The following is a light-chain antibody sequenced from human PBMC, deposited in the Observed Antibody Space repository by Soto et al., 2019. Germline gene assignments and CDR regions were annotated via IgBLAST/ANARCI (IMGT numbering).Light chain of an antibody. CDR1: TSDVGGYNS. Sequence: QSALVQPASVSGSPGQSITVSCTGTTSDVGGYNSVSWYQQHPGKVPKLMIYDVSNRPSGVSNRFSGSKSGNTASLTISGLQAEDEADYYCSSYTSSSTLVFGTGTKVTVL. J-gene: IGLJ1*01. V-gene: IGLV2-14*01. CDR2: DVS. CDR3: SSYTSSSTLV.